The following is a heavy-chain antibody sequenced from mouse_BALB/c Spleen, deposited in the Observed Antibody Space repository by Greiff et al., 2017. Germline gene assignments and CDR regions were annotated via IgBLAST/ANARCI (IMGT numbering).Heavy chain of an antibody. J-gene: IGHJ4*01. Sequence: VQLQQSGPGLVAPSQSLSITCTVSGFSLTGYGVNWVRQPPGKGLEWLGMIWGDGSTDYNSALKFRLSISKDNSKGQVFLKMNSLQTDDTARYYCARDDYDRYYAMDNWGQGTSVTVSS. V-gene: IGHV2-6-7*01. D-gene: IGHD2-4*01. CDR1: GFSLTGYG. CDR2: IWGDGST. CDR3: ARDDYDRYYAMDN.